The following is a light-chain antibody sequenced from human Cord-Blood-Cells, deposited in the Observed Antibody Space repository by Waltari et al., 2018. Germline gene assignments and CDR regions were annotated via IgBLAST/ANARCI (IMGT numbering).Light chain of an antibody. J-gene: IGKJ4*01. CDR3: QQYNNWPPELT. V-gene: IGKV3-15*01. CDR1: QSVSSN. Sequence: EIVMTQSPATLSVSPGDSATLSCRASQSVSSNLAWYQQKPGQAPRLLIYGASTRATGIPARFSGSGSGTEFTLTISSLQSEDFAVYYCQQYNNWPPELTFGGGTKVEIK. CDR2: GAS.